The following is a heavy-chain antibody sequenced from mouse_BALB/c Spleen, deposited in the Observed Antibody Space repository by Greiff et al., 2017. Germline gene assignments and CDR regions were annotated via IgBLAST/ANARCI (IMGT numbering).Heavy chain of an antibody. Sequence: QVQLQQSGAELMKPGASVKISCKATGYTFSSYWREWVKQRPGHGLEWIGEILPGSGSTNYNEKFKGKATFTADTSSNTAYMQLSSLTSEDSAVYYCARVYDGYYLAWFAYWGQGTLVTVSA. CDR3: ARVYDGYYLAWFAY. J-gene: IGHJ3*01. CDR2: ILPGSGST. D-gene: IGHD2-3*01. CDR1: GYTFSSYW. V-gene: IGHV1-9*01.